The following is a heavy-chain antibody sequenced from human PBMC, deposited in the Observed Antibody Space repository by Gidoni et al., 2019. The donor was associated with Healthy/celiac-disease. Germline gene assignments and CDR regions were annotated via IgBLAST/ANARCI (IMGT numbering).Heavy chain of an antibody. Sequence: EVQLLESGGGLVQPGGSLRLSCSASGFTFSSSAMSWVRQAPGKGLEWVSAISGSGGSTYYADSVKGRFTISRDNSKNTLYLQMNSLRAEDTAVYYCAKGPTKIVVVVAAAGFDPWGQGTLVTVS. CDR2: ISGSGGST. V-gene: IGHV3-23*01. CDR1: GFTFSSSA. CDR3: AKGPTKIVVVVAAAGFDP. D-gene: IGHD2-15*01. J-gene: IGHJ5*02.